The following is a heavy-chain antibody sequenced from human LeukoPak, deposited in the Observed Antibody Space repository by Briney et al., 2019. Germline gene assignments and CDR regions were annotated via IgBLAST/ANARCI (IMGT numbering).Heavy chain of an antibody. D-gene: IGHD3-22*01. J-gene: IGHJ4*02. Sequence: GGSLRLSCAASGFTFSDYYMSWIRQAPGKGLEWVSYISSCGSTIYYADSVKGRFTISRDNAKNSLYLQMNSLRAEDTAVYYCARSTMISGYYFDYWGQGTLVTVSS. V-gene: IGHV3-11*01. CDR3: ARSTMISGYYFDY. CDR1: GFTFSDYY. CDR2: ISSCGSTI.